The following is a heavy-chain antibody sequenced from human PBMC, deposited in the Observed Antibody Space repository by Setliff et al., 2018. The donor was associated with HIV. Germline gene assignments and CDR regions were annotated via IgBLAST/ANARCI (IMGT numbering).Heavy chain of an antibody. CDR3: AKLDYYDYSGSWARKVAIDF. CDR2: VSAKTKTA. Sequence: GESLKISCAASGFAFKTVGLSWVRQAPGKGLEWVSGVSAKTKTAYYAESVKGRFIVSRDNSSNTLSLQMSSLRAEDTALYYCAKLDYYDYSGSWARKVAIDFWGRGTTVTVSS. CDR1: GFAFKTVG. J-gene: IGHJ3*01. D-gene: IGHD3-22*01. V-gene: IGHV3-23*01.